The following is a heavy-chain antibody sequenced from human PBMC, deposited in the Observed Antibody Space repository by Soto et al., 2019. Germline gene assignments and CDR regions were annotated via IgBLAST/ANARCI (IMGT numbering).Heavy chain of an antibody. V-gene: IGHV1-18*04. CDR1: GYTFTTYG. Sequence: ASVKASCKASGYTFTTYGISWVRQAPGQGLEWMGWISPYNGTTKYAEKFQGEMTMTTDTATSTAYMDLRSLRSDDTAVYYCARDGERDTGLNFYYYLHGMDAWGQGTRVTVSS. CDR2: ISPYNGTT. J-gene: IGHJ6*02. D-gene: IGHD1-1*01. CDR3: ARDGERDTGLNFYYYLHGMDA.